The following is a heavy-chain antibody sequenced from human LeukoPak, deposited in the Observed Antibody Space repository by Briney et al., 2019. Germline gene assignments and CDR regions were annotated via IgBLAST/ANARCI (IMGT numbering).Heavy chain of an antibody. V-gene: IGHV3-21*01. CDR1: GFTFSTYS. CDR3: ARNDYASSSGYDF. Sequence: GVSLRLSCAASGFTFSTYSMNWVRQAPGKGLEWVSSISSGSDHIYYADSVKGRFTISRDNAKNSLYLQMDSLRAEDAAVFFCARNDYASSSGYDFWGQGTLVTVSS. CDR2: ISSGSDHI. D-gene: IGHD6-6*01. J-gene: IGHJ4*02.